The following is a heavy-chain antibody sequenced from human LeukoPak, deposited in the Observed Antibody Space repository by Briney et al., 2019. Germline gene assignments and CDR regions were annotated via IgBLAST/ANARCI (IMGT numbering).Heavy chain of an antibody. V-gene: IGHV4-31*03. CDR1: GGSISSGGYY. CDR2: IYYSGST. CDR3: ATQGRIAAAGFDY. Sequence: SQTLSLTCTVSGGSISSGGYYWSWIRQHPGKGLEWIGYIYYSGSTYYNPSLKSRVTISVDTSKNQFSLKLSSVTAADTAVYYCATQGRIAAAGFDYWGQGTLVTVSS. D-gene: IGHD6-13*01. J-gene: IGHJ4*02.